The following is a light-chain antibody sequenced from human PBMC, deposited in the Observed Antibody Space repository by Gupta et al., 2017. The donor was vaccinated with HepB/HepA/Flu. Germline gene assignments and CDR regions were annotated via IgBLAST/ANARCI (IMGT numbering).Light chain of an antibody. V-gene: IGKV1-39*01. CDR3: QQNYYYPRCT. Sequence: DIQMTQSPSSLSASIGDRVTITCRASQYISSYLNWYQQKPGKAPKLLIYAESSWQTGVPSRFSGSGCGTEFTLTINNRQPEDFASYYCQQNYYYPRCTFGQGTSLEIK. CDR1: QYISSY. J-gene: IGKJ2*02. CDR2: AES.